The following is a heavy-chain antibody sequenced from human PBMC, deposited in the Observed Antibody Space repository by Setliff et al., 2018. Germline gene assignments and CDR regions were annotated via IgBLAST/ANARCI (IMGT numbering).Heavy chain of an antibody. V-gene: IGHV5-51*01. CDR2: IYPGDSDT. CDR1: GYGFTSYW. D-gene: IGHD6-13*01. CDR3: ARVGQQLVYYYYGMDV. Sequence: GESLKLSCKGSGYGFTSYWIGWVRQMPGKGLEWMGIIYPGDSDTRYSPSFQGQVTISADKSISTAYLQWSSLKASDTAMYYCARVGQQLVYYYYGMDVWGQGTTVTVSS. J-gene: IGHJ6*02.